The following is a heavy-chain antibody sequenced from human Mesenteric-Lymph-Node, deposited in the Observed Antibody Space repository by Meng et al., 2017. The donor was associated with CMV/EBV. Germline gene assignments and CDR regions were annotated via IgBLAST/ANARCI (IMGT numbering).Heavy chain of an antibody. V-gene: IGHV4-34*01. CDR1: FSGDY. CDR3: AGRIIMVRGVIRGGWRWFDP. Sequence: FSGDYWTWIRQPPGKGLEWIGEINHSGSTNYNPSLKSRVTISVDMSKNQFSLKLSSVTAADTAVYYCAGRIIMVRGVIRGGWRWFDPWGQGTLVTVSS. D-gene: IGHD3-10*01. CDR2: INHSGST. J-gene: IGHJ5*02.